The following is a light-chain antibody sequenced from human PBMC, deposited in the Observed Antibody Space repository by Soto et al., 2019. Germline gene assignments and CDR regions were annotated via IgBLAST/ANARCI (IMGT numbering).Light chain of an antibody. V-gene: IGLV1-47*02. J-gene: IGLJ2*01. CDR3: AAWDDSLSGVV. Sequence: QSVLTQPPSASGTPGQGVTSSCSGSSSNIANNYVYWYHQLPGAAPKLLIYSNNQRPSGVPDRFFGSKSGTSASLAISGLRSEHEADYHCAAWDDSLSGVVFGGGTKLTV. CDR1: SSNIANNY. CDR2: SNN.